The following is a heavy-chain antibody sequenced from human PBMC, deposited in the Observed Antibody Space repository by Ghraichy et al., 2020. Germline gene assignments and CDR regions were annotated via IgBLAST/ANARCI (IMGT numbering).Heavy chain of an antibody. J-gene: IGHJ5*02. CDR3: ARVKAGAFDT. CDR2: TYYRSNWFD. Sequence: SQTLSLTCVISGDDISSNNAGWNWVRQSPSRGLEWLGRTYYRSNWFDDYAASVRRRITINADTSKNLFSLHLKSVTPEDTAVYYCARVKAGAFDTWGQGTPVTVS. V-gene: IGHV6-1*01. D-gene: IGHD6-19*01. CDR1: GDDISSNNAG.